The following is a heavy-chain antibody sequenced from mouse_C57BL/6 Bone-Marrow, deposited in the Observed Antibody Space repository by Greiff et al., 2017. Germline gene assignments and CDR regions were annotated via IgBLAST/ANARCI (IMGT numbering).Heavy chain of an antibody. V-gene: IGHV14-4*01. CDR3: TTVYYYGSSTYYFDY. CDR2: IDPENGDT. Sequence: VQLQQSGAELVRPGASVKLSCTASGFNIKDDYMHWVKQRPEQGLEWIGWIDPENGDTEYASKFQGKATITADTSSNTAYLQLSSLTSEDTAVYYCTTVYYYGSSTYYFDYWGQGTTLTVSS. CDR1: GFNIKDDY. J-gene: IGHJ2*01. D-gene: IGHD1-1*01.